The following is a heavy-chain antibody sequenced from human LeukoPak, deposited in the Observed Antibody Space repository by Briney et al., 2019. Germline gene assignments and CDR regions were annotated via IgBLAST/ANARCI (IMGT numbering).Heavy chain of an antibody. Sequence: ASVKVSCKASGYTFTGYYMYWVRQAPGQGLEWMGWINPNSGGTNYAQKLQGRVTMTTDTSTSTAYMELRSLRSDDTAVYYCARDNRNYDFWSGYYSYYYYYMDVWGKGTTVTVSS. CDR2: INPNSGGT. CDR3: ARDNRNYDFWSGYYSYYYYYMDV. J-gene: IGHJ6*03. CDR1: GYTFTGYY. V-gene: IGHV1-2*02. D-gene: IGHD3-3*01.